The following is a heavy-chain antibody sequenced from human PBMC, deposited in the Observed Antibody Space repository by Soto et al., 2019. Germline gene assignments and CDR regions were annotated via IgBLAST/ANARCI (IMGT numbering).Heavy chain of an antibody. CDR1: GFTFSRYG. V-gene: IGHV3-30*18. CDR3: AKDKQWLVIDY. D-gene: IGHD6-19*01. Sequence: PGGSLRLSCAASGFTFSRYGMHWVRQAPGKGLEWVAVISYDGSNKYYADSVKGRFTISRDNSKNTLYLQMNSLRAEDTAVYYCAKDKQWLVIDYWGQGTLVTVSS. CDR2: ISYDGSNK. J-gene: IGHJ4*02.